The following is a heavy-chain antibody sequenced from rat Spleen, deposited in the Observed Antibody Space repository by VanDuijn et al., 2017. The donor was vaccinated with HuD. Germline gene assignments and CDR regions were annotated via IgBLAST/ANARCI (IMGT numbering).Heavy chain of an antibody. Sequence: EVQLQESGPGLVKPSQSLSLTCSVTGYSITSNYWGWIRKFPGNKMEWMGYISYSGSTSYNPSLKSRISITRDTSKNQFFLQLNSVTTEDTATYYCARFLIIRVMDAWGQGASVTVSS. CDR1: GYSITSNY. CDR2: ISYSGST. J-gene: IGHJ4*01. V-gene: IGHV3-1*01. D-gene: IGHD4-3*01. CDR3: ARFLIIRVMDA.